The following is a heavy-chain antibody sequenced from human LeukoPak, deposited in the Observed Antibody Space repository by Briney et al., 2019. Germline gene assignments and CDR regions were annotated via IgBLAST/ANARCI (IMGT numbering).Heavy chain of an antibody. J-gene: IGHJ3*01. CDR1: NDSIGNYY. Sequence: SETLSLTCTVSNDSIGNYYWSWIRQPAGKVLEWIGRIYTSGHTKYNPSLESRVTMSVDNSNNQLSLKLTSVTAADTAVYYCARDVMTTATIAFDVWGQGTMVTVSS. CDR3: ARDVMTTATIAFDV. V-gene: IGHV4-4*07. CDR2: IYTSGHT. D-gene: IGHD4-17*01.